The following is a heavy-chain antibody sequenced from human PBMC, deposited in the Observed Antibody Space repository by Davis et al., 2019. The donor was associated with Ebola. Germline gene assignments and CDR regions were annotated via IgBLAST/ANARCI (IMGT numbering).Heavy chain of an antibody. CDR1: GYTFTSYD. J-gene: IGHJ6*04. CDR3: AGIIRFLEWFHAKYYYYGMDV. Sequence: AASVKVSCKASGYTFTSYDINWVRQATGQGLEWMGWMNPNSGNTGYAQKFQGRVTMTRNTSISTAYMELSSLRSEDTAVYYCAGIIRFLEWFHAKYYYYGMDVWGKGTTVTVSS. CDR2: MNPNSGNT. D-gene: IGHD3-3*01. V-gene: IGHV1-8*01.